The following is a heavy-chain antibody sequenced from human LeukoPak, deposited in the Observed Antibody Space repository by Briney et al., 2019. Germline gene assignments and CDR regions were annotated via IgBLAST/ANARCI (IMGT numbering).Heavy chain of an antibody. CDR3: AREGLGGSGRHNWFDP. Sequence: SETLSLTCTVSGGSISSYYWSWIRQPPGKGLEWIGYIYYSGSTNYNPSLKSRVTISVDTSKNQFSLKLSSVTAADTAVYYCAREGLGGSGRHNWFDPWGQGTLVTVSS. J-gene: IGHJ5*02. V-gene: IGHV4-59*12. CDR1: GGSISSYY. D-gene: IGHD2-15*01. CDR2: IYYSGST.